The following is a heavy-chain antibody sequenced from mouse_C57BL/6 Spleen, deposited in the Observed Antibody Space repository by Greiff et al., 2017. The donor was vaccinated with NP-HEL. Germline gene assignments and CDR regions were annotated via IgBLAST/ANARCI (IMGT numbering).Heavy chain of an antibody. CDR1: GYTFTSYG. Sequence: VKVVESGAELARPGASVKLSCKASGYTFTSYGISWVKQRTGQGLEWIGEIYPRSGNTYYNEKFKGKATLTADKSSSTAYMELRSLTSEDSAVYFCASGIYYDYDPFAYWGQGTLVTVSA. CDR2: IYPRSGNT. J-gene: IGHJ3*01. D-gene: IGHD2-4*01. CDR3: ASGIYYDYDPFAY. V-gene: IGHV1-81*01.